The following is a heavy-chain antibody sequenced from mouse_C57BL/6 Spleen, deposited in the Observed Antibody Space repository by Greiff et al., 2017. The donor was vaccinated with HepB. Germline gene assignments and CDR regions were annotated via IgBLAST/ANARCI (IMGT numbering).Heavy chain of an antibody. CDR2: ISYDGSN. CDR3: ARESHYYGSSYWYFDV. V-gene: IGHV3-6*01. Sequence: EVKVEESGPGLVKPSQSLSLTCSVTGYSITSGYYWNWIRQFPGNKLEWMGYISYDGSNNYNPSLKNRISITRDTSKNQFFLKLNSVTTEDTATYYCARESHYYGSSYWYFDVWGTGTTVTVSS. D-gene: IGHD1-1*01. J-gene: IGHJ1*03. CDR1: GYSITSGYY.